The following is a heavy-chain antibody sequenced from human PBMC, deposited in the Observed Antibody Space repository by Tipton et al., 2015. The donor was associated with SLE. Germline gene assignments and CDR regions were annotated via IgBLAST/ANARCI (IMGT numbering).Heavy chain of an antibody. CDR1: GGSISSFY. CDR2: TDFRGST. CDR3: ARARSLITGTTGGTFDY. J-gene: IGHJ4*02. Sequence: TLSLTCTVSGGSISSFYWMWIRQPPGKGLEWVGYTDFRGSTNYNPSLKSRVTISVDTSKNQFSLKLSSMTAADTAVYYCARARSLITGTTGGTFDYWGQGTLVTVSS. V-gene: IGHV4-59*08. D-gene: IGHD1-20*01.